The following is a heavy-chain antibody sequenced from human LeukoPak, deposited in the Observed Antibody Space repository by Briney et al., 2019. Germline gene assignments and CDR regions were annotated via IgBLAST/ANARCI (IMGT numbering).Heavy chain of an antibody. CDR3: ARESPLGYCSGGSCSQYYFDY. CDR1: GGSISSGDYY. J-gene: IGHJ4*02. D-gene: IGHD2-15*01. Sequence: SETLSLTCTVSGGSISSGDYYWSWIRQHPGKGLEWIGYNYYSGSTYYNPSLKSRVTISVDTSKNQFSLKLSSVTAADTAVYYCARESPLGYCSGGSCSQYYFDYWGQGTLVTVSS. V-gene: IGHV4-31*03. CDR2: NYYSGST.